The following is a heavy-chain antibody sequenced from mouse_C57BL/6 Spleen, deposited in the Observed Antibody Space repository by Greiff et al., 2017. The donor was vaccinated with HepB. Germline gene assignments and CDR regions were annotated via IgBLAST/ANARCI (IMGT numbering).Heavy chain of an antibody. CDR1: GYTFTSYW. J-gene: IGHJ4*01. CDR3: VSTYLPNYAMDN. Sequence: VQLQQPGAELVKPGASVKMSCKASGYTFTSYWITWVKQRPGQGLEWIGDIYPGSGSTNYNEKFKSKATLTVDTSSSTAYTQLRSLTSEDAAVYDCVSTYLPNYAMDNWGNGAAVTISS. V-gene: IGHV1-55*01. CDR2: IYPGSGST.